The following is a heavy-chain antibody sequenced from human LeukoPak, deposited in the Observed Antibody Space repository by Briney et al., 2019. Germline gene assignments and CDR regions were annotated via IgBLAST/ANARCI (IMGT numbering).Heavy chain of an antibody. J-gene: IGHJ4*02. CDR3: ARARSGYYGLDY. Sequence: GSLRLSCAASGFTVSSNYMSWVRQAPGKGLEWLGYIYHSGSTKYNPSLKSRVIISVDTSKNQFSLKLTSVTAADTAVYYCARARSGYYGLDYWGQGTLVTVSS. D-gene: IGHD3-22*01. CDR2: IYHSGST. V-gene: IGHV4-59*02. CDR1: GFTVSSNY.